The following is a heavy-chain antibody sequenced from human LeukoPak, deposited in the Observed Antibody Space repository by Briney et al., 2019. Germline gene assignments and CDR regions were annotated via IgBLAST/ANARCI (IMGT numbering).Heavy chain of an antibody. CDR2: INPNSGGT. V-gene: IGHV1-2*02. CDR3: ARSPFYDYVWGSYPPSDY. Sequence: GPSVKVSCKASGYTFTGYYMDWVRQAPGQGLEWIGWINPNSGGTNYAQKFQGRVTMTRDTSISTAYMELSRLRSDDTAVYYCARSPFYDYVWGSYPPSDYWGQGTLVTVSS. D-gene: IGHD3-16*01. CDR1: GYTFTGYY. J-gene: IGHJ4*02.